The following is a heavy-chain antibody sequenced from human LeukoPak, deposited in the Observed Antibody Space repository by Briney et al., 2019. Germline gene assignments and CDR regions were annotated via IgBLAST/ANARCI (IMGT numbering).Heavy chain of an antibody. CDR3: ARQGCSSTSRWIDDY. Sequence: NPGESLKISCKGSGYSFTSYWIGWVRQMPGKGLEWMGIIYPGDSDTRYSPSLQGQVTISADKSISTAYLQWSSLKASDTAMYYCARQGCSSTSRWIDDYWGQGTLVTVSS. CDR2: IYPGDSDT. J-gene: IGHJ4*02. V-gene: IGHV5-51*01. CDR1: GYSFTSYW. D-gene: IGHD2-2*01.